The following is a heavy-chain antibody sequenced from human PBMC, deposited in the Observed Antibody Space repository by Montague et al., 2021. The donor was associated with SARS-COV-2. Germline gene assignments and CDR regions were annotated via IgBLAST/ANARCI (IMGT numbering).Heavy chain of an antibody. V-gene: IGHV4-61*02. J-gene: IGHJ4*02. D-gene: IGHD1-26*01. Sequence: TLSLTCTVSGASTSTRNYYWGWIRQAPGKGLEWIGGIRTTGTTDYKTSLESRAFMSVDTSTNQFSLSLTSVTAADTAVYFCARFGSGTLEFDLWGQGTLVTVSS. CDR3: ARFGSGTLEFDL. CDR1: GASTSTRNYY. CDR2: IRTTGTT.